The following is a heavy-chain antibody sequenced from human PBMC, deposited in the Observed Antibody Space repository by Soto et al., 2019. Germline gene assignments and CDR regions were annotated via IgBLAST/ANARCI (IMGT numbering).Heavy chain of an antibody. CDR1: GFTLSSYS. CDR3: ARGYGDYGY. Sequence: GGSLRLSCEASGFTLSSYSINCARQAPGQGLEWVSYISSSSSTIYYADSVKGRFTISRDNAKNSLYLQMNSLRDEDTAVYYCARGYGDYGYWGQGTLVTVSS. D-gene: IGHD4-17*01. CDR2: ISSSSSTI. J-gene: IGHJ4*02. V-gene: IGHV3-48*02.